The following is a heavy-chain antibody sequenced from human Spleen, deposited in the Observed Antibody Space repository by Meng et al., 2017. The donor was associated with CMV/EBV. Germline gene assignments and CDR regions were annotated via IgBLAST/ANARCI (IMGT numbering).Heavy chain of an antibody. J-gene: IGHJ4*02. CDR1: YCSGYY. V-gene: IGHV4-34*01. Sequence: YCSGYYWSWIRQPPGKGLEWIGEINHSGSTNYNPSLKSRVTISVDTSKNQFSLKLSSVTAADTAVYYCARERGGNDILTGYQTFDYWGQGTLVTVSS. D-gene: IGHD3-9*01. CDR2: INHSGST. CDR3: ARERGGNDILTGYQTFDY.